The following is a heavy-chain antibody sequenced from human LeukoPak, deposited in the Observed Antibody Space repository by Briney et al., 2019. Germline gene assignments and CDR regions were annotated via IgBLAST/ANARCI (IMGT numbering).Heavy chain of an antibody. Sequence: GGSLRLSCAASGFTFSSYAMHWVRQAPGKGLEWVAVISYDGSNKYYADSVKGRFTISRDNSKNTLYLQMNSLRAEDTAVYYCARGAFQMATISSNSDYWGQGTLVTVSS. V-gene: IGHV3-30*04. CDR1: GFTFSSYA. CDR2: ISYDGSNK. J-gene: IGHJ4*02. D-gene: IGHD5-24*01. CDR3: ARGAFQMATISSNSDY.